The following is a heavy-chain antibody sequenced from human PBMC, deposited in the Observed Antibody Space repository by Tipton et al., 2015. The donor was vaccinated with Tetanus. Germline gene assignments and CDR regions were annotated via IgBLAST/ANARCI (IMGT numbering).Heavy chain of an antibody. Sequence: TLSLTCTVSGAPFSSGDYYWSWIRKPPGKDLEWIGYIYQTGTTYYNPSLKGRVTISMDRSNTQFSLRLDSLTAADTAVYHCARAAGFLGLTHDFWGRGTLVSVSS. V-gene: IGHV4-30-4*01. CDR1: GAPFSSGDYY. CDR3: ARAAGFLGLTHDF. J-gene: IGHJ4*02. D-gene: IGHD2/OR15-2a*01. CDR2: IYQTGTT.